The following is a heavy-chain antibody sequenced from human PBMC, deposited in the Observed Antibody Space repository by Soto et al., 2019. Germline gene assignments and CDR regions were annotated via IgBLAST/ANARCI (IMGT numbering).Heavy chain of an antibody. V-gene: IGHV3-48*02. CDR1: GFTFNIYG. D-gene: IGHD1-26*01. Sequence: PGWSLRLSCAASGFTFNIYGMNLVRQGPGKGLEWVSYINSGSTIIYYADSVKGRFTISRDNAENSLYLQMNSLRDDDTAVYYCARDRGAPRKYYFDSWGQGALVTVSS. CDR2: INSGSTII. CDR3: ARDRGAPRKYYFDS. J-gene: IGHJ4*02.